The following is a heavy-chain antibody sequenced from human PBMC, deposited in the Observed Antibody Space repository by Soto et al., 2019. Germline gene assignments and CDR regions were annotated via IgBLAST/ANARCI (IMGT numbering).Heavy chain of an antibody. Sequence: GASVKVSCKASGYAFSFGFSWVRQAPGQGLEWMGWISASDGSTNSAAKFRGRISMTTDTSTHTAYLDLLSLTSEDTAMYFCATYYFGSGSYYRFDNWGQGTRVTVSS. D-gene: IGHD3-10*01. V-gene: IGHV1-18*01. J-gene: IGHJ4*02. CDR3: ATYYFGSGSYYRFDN. CDR2: ISASDGST. CDR1: GYAFSFG.